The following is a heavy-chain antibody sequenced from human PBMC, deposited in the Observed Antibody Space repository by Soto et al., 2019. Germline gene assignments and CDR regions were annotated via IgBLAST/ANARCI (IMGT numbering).Heavy chain of an antibody. J-gene: IGHJ5*02. CDR2: ISAYNGNT. V-gene: IGHV1-18*04. CDR3: ARGDSSGWYGENWFDP. D-gene: IGHD6-19*01. CDR1: GYTFTSYG. Sequence: EASVKVSCKASGYTFTSYGISWVRQAPGQGLEWMGWISAYNGNTNYAQKLQGRVTMTTDTSTSTAYMELRSLRSDGTAVYYCARGDSSGWYGENWFDPWGQGTLVTVSS.